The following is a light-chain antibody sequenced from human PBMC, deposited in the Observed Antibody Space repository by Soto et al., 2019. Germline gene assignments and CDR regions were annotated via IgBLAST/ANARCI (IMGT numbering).Light chain of an antibody. V-gene: IGKV3-20*01. CDR1: QSVSNNY. J-gene: IGKJ4*01. Sequence: IVLTQSPCTLSLSPGERATLSCRASQSVSNNYLAWYQQKPGQAPRLLIYGASSRATGIPDRFSGSGSGTDFTLTISRLEPEDFAVYYCQQYGSSPLTFGGGTKVDI. CDR2: GAS. CDR3: QQYGSSPLT.